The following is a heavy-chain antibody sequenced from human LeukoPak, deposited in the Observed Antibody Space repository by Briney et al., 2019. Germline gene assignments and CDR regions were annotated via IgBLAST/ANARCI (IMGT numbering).Heavy chain of an antibody. D-gene: IGHD7-27*01. V-gene: IGHV1-69*05. CDR1: GYTFTSYG. J-gene: IGHJ5*02. CDR2: IIPIFGTA. Sequence: SVKVSCKASGYTFTSYGISWVRQAPGQGLEWMGGIIPIFGTANYAQKFQGRVTITTDESTSTAYMELSSLRSEDTAVYYCARGGVAKLGPLDLWGQGTLVTVSS. CDR3: ARGGVAKLGPLDL.